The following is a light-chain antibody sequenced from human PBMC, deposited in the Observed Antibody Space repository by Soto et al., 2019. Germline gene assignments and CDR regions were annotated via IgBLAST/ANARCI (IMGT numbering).Light chain of an antibody. Sequence: QSVLTQPPSASGSPGQSVTISCTGTSSDVGGYNYVSWYQQHPGKAPKLMIYEASKRPSGVPDRFSGSKSGNTASLTVSGLQAEDEADYYCSSYAGSNYVFGTGTKVTVL. CDR2: EAS. J-gene: IGLJ1*01. CDR3: SSYAGSNYV. V-gene: IGLV2-8*01. CDR1: SSDVGGYNY.